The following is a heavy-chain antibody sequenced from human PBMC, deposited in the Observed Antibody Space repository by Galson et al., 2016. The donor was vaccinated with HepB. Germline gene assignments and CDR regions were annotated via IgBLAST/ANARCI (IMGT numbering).Heavy chain of an antibody. CDR3: ARQGGGRSTPYYYYMDV. V-gene: IGHV3-30-3*01. CDR1: GFTFSSYA. J-gene: IGHJ6*03. Sequence: SLRLSCAASGFTFSSYAMHWVRQAPGKGLEWVAVISYDGNNKYFAGSVKGRLTISRDNAKNSLYLQMSSLKASDTAMYYCARQGGGRSTPYYYYMDVWGRGTTVTVSS. CDR2: ISYDGNNK.